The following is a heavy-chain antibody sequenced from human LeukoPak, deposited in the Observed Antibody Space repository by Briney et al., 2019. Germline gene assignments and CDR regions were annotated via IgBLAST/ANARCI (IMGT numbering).Heavy chain of an antibody. CDR3: ARMETGTMGAFDI. CDR1: GFTFSSYS. J-gene: IGHJ3*02. CDR2: ISSSSSYI. D-gene: IGHD1-1*01. V-gene: IGHV3-21*01. Sequence: GGSLRLSCAASGFTFSSYSMNWVRQAPGKWLEWVSSISSSSSYIYYADSVKGRFTISRDNAKNSLYLQMNSLRAEDTAVYYCARMETGTMGAFDIWGQGTMVTVSS.